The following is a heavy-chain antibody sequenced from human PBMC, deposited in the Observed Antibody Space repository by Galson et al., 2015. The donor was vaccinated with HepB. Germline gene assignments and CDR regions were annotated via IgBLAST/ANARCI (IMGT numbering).Heavy chain of an antibody. CDR2: IIPILGIA. J-gene: IGHJ5*02. V-gene: IGHV1-69*04. D-gene: IGHD2-21*02. CDR1: GGTFSSYA. CDR3: ARPFGGDVGSLWFDP. Sequence: SVKVSCKASGGTFSSYAISWVRQAPGQGLEWMGRIIPILGIANYAQKFQGRVTITADKSTSTAYMELSSLRSEDTAVYYCARPFGGDVGSLWFDPWGQGTLVTVSS.